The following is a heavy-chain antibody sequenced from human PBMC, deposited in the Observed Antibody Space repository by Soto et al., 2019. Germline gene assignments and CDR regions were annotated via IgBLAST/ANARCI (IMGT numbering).Heavy chain of an antibody. CDR3: ARDGSIAACGLYYFDY. CDR1: GFTFSSYS. Sequence: EVQLVESGGGLVQPGGSLRLSCAASGFTFSSYSMNWVRQAPGKGLEWVSYISSSSSTIYYADSVKGRFTISRDNAKNSLYLQMNSLRDEDTAVYYCARDGSIAACGLYYFDYWGQGTLVTVSS. D-gene: IGHD6-6*01. CDR2: ISSSSSTI. V-gene: IGHV3-48*02. J-gene: IGHJ4*02.